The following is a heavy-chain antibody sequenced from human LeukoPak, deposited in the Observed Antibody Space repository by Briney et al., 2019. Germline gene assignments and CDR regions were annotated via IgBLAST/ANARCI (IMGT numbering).Heavy chain of an antibody. J-gene: IGHJ4*02. V-gene: IGHV1-8*02. D-gene: IGHD1-26*01. CDR2: MNPNSGNT. CDR3: AREPLDGEGATIFDF. CDR1: GGTFSSYA. Sequence: GASVKVSCKASGGTFSSYAISWVRQATGQGLEWMGWMNPNSGNTGYAQKFQGRVTMTRNPSISTAYMELSSLRSEDTAVYYCAREPLDGEGATIFDFWGQGTLVTVSS.